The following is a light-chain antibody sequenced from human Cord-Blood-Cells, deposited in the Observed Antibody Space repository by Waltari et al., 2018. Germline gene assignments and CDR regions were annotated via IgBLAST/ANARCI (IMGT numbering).Light chain of an antibody. J-gene: IGLJ3*02. CDR3: AAWDDSLNGPV. CDR1: SSNTGSNT. CDR2: SNN. Sequence: QSVLPQPPSASGTPGPRVTISCSGSSSNTGSNTVNWYQQLPGTAPKLLIYSNNQRPSGVPDRFSGSKSGTSASLAISGLQSEDEADYYCAAWDDSLNGPVFGGGTKLTVL. V-gene: IGLV1-44*01.